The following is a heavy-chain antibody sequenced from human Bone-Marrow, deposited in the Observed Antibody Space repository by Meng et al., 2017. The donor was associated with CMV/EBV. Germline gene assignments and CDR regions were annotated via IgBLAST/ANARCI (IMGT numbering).Heavy chain of an antibody. V-gene: IGHV3-48*04. CDR3: ARDEYDSSGLFDY. J-gene: IGHJ4*02. D-gene: IGHD3-22*01. CDR2: ISSSSSTI. Sequence: GGSLRLSCAASGFTFSSYSMNWVRQAPGKGLEWVSYISSSSSTIYYADSVKGRFTISRDNAKNSLYLQMNSLRAEDTAVYYCARDEYDSSGLFDYCGQGTLVTVSS. CDR1: GFTFSSYS.